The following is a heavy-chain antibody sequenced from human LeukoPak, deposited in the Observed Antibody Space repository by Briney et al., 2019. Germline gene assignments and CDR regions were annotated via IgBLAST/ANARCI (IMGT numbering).Heavy chain of an antibody. V-gene: IGHV3-23*01. Sequence: GRSLRLSCAASGFTFSSYGMHWVRQAPGKGLEWVSAISGSGGTTFYADSVKGRLTISRDNSKNTLYLQMNSLRAEDTAVYYCVKRTVNYPFDFWGQGTLVTVSS. CDR1: GFTFSSYG. CDR2: ISGSGGTT. J-gene: IGHJ4*02. CDR3: VKRTVNYPFDF. D-gene: IGHD1-7*01.